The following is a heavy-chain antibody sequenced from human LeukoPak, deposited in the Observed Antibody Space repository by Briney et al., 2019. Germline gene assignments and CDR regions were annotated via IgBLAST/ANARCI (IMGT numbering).Heavy chain of an antibody. V-gene: IGHV4-39*01. CDR3: ARLPRASGPRYYFDY. CDR2: IYYSGTT. D-gene: IGHD6-25*01. J-gene: IGHJ4*02. Sequence: SETLSLTCTVSGGSISSSSYYWGWIRQPPGKGLEWIGSIYYSGTTYYNPSLKSRVTISVDTSKNTFSLKISSVTAADTAVYYCARLPRASGPRYYFDYWGQGTLVTASS. CDR1: GGSISSSSYY.